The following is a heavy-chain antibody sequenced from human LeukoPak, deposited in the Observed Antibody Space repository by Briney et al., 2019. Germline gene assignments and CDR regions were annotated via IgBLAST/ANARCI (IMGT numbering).Heavy chain of an antibody. V-gene: IGHV1-69*13. CDR2: GIPIFGTA. Sequence: GASVNVSCKASGGTFSSYAISWVRQAPGQGLEWMGGGIPIFGTANYAQKVQGRVTVTAAGSASPGYRELSSLRSEDPGVYYCARGNTYYDFWPTAGYFDYWGRGALVSVSS. J-gene: IGHJ4*02. CDR3: ARGNTYYDFWPTAGYFDY. D-gene: IGHD3-3*01. CDR1: GGTFSSYA.